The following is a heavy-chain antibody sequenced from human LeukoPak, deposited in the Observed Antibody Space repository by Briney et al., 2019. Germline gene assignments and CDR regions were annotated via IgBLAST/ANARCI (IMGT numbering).Heavy chain of an antibody. CDR3: ARGVANWFDP. Sequence: ASVKVSCRASGYTFTGYYMHWVRQAPGQGLEWMGWINPNSGGTNYAQKFQGRVTMTRNTSISTAYMELSSLRSEDTAVYYCARGVANWFDPWGQGTLVTVSS. D-gene: IGHD5-12*01. V-gene: IGHV1-2*02. CDR2: INPNSGGT. J-gene: IGHJ5*02. CDR1: GYTFTGYY.